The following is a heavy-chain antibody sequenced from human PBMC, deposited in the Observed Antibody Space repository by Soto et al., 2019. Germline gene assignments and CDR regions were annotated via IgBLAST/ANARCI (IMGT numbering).Heavy chain of an antibody. D-gene: IGHD3-3*01. CDR2: IYHSGST. J-gene: IGHJ6*02. CDR1: GGSISSSNW. V-gene: IGHV4-4*02. CDR3: ASARYYDFWSGYYSHYYYGMDV. Sequence: QVQLQESGPGLVKPSGTLSLTCAVSGGSISSSNWWSWVRQPPGKGLGWIGEIYHSGSTNYNPSLKSRVTISVDKSKNQFSLKLSAVTAADTAVYYCASARYYDFWSGYYSHYYYGMDVWGQGTTVTVSS.